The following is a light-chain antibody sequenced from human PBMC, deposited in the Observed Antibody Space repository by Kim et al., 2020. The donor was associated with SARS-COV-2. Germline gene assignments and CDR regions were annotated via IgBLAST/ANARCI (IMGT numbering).Light chain of an antibody. Sequence: DIQMTQSPSSLSASVGDRVTITCRASQSISSYLNWYQQKPGKAPKLLIYAASSLQSGVPSRFSGSGSGTDFTRTISSLQPEDFASYFYKLGYSTPPYTFGQETKLEI. V-gene: IGKV1-39*01. CDR3: KLGYSTPPYT. CDR2: AAS. CDR1: QSISSY. J-gene: IGKJ2*01.